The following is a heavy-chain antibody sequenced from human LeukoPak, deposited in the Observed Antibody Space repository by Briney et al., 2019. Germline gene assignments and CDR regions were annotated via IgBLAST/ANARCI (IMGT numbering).Heavy chain of an antibody. CDR3: ARHSWQFDY. V-gene: IGHV4-59*08. J-gene: IGHJ4*02. CDR1: GGSLSSYY. CDR2: IYYSGST. Sequence: PSETLSLTCTVSGGSLSSYYWSWIRQPPGKGLEWIGYIYYSGSTNYNPSLKSRVTISVDTSKNQFSLKLSSVTAADTAVYYCARHSWQFDYWGQGTLVTVSS.